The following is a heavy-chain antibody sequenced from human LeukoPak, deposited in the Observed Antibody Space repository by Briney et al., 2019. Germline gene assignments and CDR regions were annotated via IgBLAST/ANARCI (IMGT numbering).Heavy chain of an antibody. J-gene: IGHJ4*02. D-gene: IGHD2-2*01. CDR3: AHGAMYQLDY. CDR2: ISGSGGST. CDR1: GFTFSTYA. Sequence: PGGSLRLSCAASGFTFSTYAMSWVRQAPGKGLGWVSAISGSGGSTYYADSVKGRFTISGDNSRNTLFLQMNSLRAEDTAVYYCAHGAMYQLDYWGQGTLVTVSS. V-gene: IGHV3-23*01.